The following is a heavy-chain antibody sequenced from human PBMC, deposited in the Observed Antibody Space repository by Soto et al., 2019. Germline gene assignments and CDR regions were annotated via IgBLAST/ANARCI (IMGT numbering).Heavy chain of an antibody. CDR3: ARDAAASYCSSTSCSGGFDP. Sequence: GGSLRLSCAVSGFTVSSYYMNWVRQTPGKWLEWVSVIYSDGSTYYADSVKGRFTISRDNSKNTLYLQMNSLRAEDTAMYYCARDAAASYCSSTSCSGGFDPWGQGTLVTVSS. J-gene: IGHJ5*02. V-gene: IGHV3-53*01. CDR1: GFTVSSYY. D-gene: IGHD2-2*01. CDR2: IYSDGST.